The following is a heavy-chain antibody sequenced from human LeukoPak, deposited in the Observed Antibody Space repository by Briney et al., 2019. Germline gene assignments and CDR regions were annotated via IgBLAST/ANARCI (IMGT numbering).Heavy chain of an antibody. CDR2: IYSGGST. D-gene: IGHD4-11*01. V-gene: IGHV3-66*01. CDR3: ARSSSTYSHSDY. J-gene: IGHJ4*02. CDR1: GFTVSSCY. Sequence: GGSLRLSCAASGFTVSSCYVNWVRQAPGKGLEWVSIIYSGGSTYYAESVQGRFTVSRDTSKNTLYLQMNSLRAEDTAVYYCARSSSTYSHSDYWGQGTLVTVSS.